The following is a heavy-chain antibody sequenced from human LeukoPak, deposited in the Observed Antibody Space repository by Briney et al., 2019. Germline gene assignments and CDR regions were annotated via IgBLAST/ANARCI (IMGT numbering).Heavy chain of an antibody. CDR3: AKDNAVILGATYLDY. Sequence: GRSLRLSCAASGFTFDDYAMHWVRQAPGKGLEWVSGISWNSGSIGYADSVKGRFTISRDNAKNSLYLQMNSLRAEDTALYYCAKDNAVILGATYLDYWGQGTLVTVSS. CDR2: ISWNSGSI. J-gene: IGHJ4*02. D-gene: IGHD1-26*01. V-gene: IGHV3-9*01. CDR1: GFTFDDYA.